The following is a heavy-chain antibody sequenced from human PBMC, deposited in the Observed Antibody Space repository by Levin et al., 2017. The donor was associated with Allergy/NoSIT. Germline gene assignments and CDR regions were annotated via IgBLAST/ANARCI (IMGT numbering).Heavy chain of an antibody. CDR1: GFTFSSYS. CDR2: ISSSSSYI. V-gene: IGHV3-21*01. D-gene: IGHD3-3*01. J-gene: IGHJ4*02. Sequence: SCAASGFTFSSYSMNWVRQAPGKGLEWVSSISSSSSYIYYADSVKGRFTISRDNAKNSLYLQMNSLRAEDTAVYYCARDPGYYDFWSGYHGLYYFDYWGQGTLVTVSS. CDR3: ARDPGYYDFWSGYHGLYYFDY.